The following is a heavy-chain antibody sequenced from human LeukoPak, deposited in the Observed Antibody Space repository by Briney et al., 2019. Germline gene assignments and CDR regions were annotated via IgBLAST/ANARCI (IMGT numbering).Heavy chain of an antibody. Sequence: SETLSLTRAVHGGSFRGYYWSRIRQPPGKGLELIGEINHSGSTNYNPSLKSRVTISVDTSKNQFSLKLSSVTAADTAVYYCARDLDYGGNSGWGSAFDIWGQGTMVTVSS. V-gene: IGHV4-34*01. CDR2: INHSGST. J-gene: IGHJ3*02. D-gene: IGHD4-23*01. CDR1: GGSFRGYY. CDR3: ARDLDYGGNSGWGSAFDI.